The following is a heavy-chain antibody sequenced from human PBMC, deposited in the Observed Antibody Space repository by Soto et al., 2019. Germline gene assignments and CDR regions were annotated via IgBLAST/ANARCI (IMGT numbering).Heavy chain of an antibody. J-gene: IGHJ3*02. V-gene: IGHV4-61*01. CDR3: ARDSQLRRYYYDSSGYRDAFDI. CDR1: GGSISSGNYY. CDR2: ICSTGST. Sequence: SETLSLTCTVSGGSISSGNYYWSWIRQSPVKGLEWIGYICSTGSTNYNPSLKSRVTMSVDTSKNQFSLKLSSVTAADTAVYYCARDSQLRRYYYDSSGYRDAFDIWGQGTMVTVSS. D-gene: IGHD3-22*01.